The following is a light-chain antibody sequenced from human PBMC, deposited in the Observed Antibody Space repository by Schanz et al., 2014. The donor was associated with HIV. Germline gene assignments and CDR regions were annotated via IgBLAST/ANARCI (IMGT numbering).Light chain of an antibody. Sequence: DIQMTQSPSTLSASVGDRVSITCRASQAIGTWLAWYQQKPGRAPKLLISEASSLETGVPSRFSGSGSGTEFTLTISSLQPPDFATYYCQHYDSSSFTFGQGTKLEIK. V-gene: IGKV1-5*03. J-gene: IGKJ2*01. CDR3: QHYDSSSFT. CDR2: EAS. CDR1: QAIGTW.